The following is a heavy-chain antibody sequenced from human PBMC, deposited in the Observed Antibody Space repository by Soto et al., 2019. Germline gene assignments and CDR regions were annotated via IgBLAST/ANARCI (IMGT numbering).Heavy chain of an antibody. Sequence: SVTVSCKASGFTFPDSAVQWVRQARGQRLEWIGRIVVDSGNTKYAQKFPERVTITWDMSTSTAYMQLSSLRSEDTAVYYCAAANNTNPFDYWGQGTLVTVSS. J-gene: IGHJ4*02. CDR2: IVVDSGNT. CDR1: GFTFPDSA. CDR3: AAANNTNPFDY. D-gene: IGHD2-8*01. V-gene: IGHV1-58*01.